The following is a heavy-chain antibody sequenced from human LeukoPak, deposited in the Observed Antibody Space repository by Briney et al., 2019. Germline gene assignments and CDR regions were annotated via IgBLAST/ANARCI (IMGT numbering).Heavy chain of an antibody. Sequence: SETLSLTCTVSGGSMSGYFWSWIRQPPGKGLEWIGYIYDSGSTNYNPSLKSRVTISVDTSKNQFSLKLSSVTAADTAVYYCASTSLPPSRVVITPLDYWGQGTLVTVSS. J-gene: IGHJ4*02. CDR1: GGSMSGYF. V-gene: IGHV4-59*01. CDR2: IYDSGST. CDR3: ASTSLPPSRVVITPLDY. D-gene: IGHD3-22*01.